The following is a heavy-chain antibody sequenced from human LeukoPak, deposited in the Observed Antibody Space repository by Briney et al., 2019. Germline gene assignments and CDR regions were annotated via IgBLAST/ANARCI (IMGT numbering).Heavy chain of an antibody. V-gene: IGHV3-33*01. CDR1: GFTFSSYG. CDR2: IWYDGSNK. CDR3: AREGPRGNSQFDY. Sequence: GGSLRLSCAASGFTFSSYGMHWVRQAPGKGLEWVALIWYDGSNKYYADSVKGRLTISRDNSKNTLYLQMNSLRTEDTAVYYCAREGPRGNSQFDYWGQGTLVTVSS. D-gene: IGHD2/OR15-2a*01. J-gene: IGHJ4*02.